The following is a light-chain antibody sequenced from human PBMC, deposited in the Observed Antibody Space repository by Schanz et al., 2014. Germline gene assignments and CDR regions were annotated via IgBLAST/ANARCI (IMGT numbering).Light chain of an antibody. CDR1: SSDVGGYNY. V-gene: IGLV2-14*03. CDR2: DVS. Sequence: QSALTQPPSASGSPGQSVTISCTGTSSDVGGYNYVSWYQQHPGKAPKLMIYDVSNRPSGVSNRFSGSKSGNTASLTISGLQAEDEADYYCSSYTSNSTRVFGGGTKLTVL. CDR3: SSYTSNSTRV. J-gene: IGLJ2*01.